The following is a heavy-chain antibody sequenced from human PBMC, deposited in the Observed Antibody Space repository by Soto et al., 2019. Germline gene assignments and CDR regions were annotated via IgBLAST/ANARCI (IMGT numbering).Heavy chain of an antibody. J-gene: IGHJ5*01. CDR3: FRWYKGIAAAVFDF. D-gene: IGHD6-13*01. CDR1: GGSISSGDYY. CDR2: IYYSGST. Sequence: PSETLSLTCTVSGGSISSGDYYWSWIRQPPGKGLEWIGYIYYSGSTYYNPSLKSRVTVSVDTSKNQFSLKLTSVTAADTAVYYCFRWYKGIAAAVFDFWGQRSLDTGSS. V-gene: IGHV4-30-4*01.